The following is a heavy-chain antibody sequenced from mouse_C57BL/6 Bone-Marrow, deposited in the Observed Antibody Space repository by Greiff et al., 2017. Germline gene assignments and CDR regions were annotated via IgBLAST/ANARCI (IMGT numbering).Heavy chain of an antibody. Sequence: QVHVKQSGAELVKPGASVKLSCKASGYTFTSYWMQWVKQRPGQGLEWIGEIDPSDSYTNYNQKFKGKATLTVDTSSSTAYMQLSSLTSEDSAVYYCARRGWDDYWGQGTTLTVSS. CDR3: ARRGWDDY. V-gene: IGHV1-50*01. D-gene: IGHD4-1*01. CDR1: GYTFTSYW. J-gene: IGHJ2*01. CDR2: IDPSDSYT.